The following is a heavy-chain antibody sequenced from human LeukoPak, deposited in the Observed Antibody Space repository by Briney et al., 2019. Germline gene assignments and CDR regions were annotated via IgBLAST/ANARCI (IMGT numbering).Heavy chain of an antibody. CDR1: GFTLSSYA. CDR2: ISASGGST. D-gene: IGHD3-10*01. CDR3: AKVMKGSERLTMVRGVIIKIARLYYMDV. Sequence: GGSLRLSCAASGFTLSSYAMSWVCQAPGKGLEWVSSISASGGSTNYADSVKGRFTISRDNSKNTVYLQMNSLRAEDTAVYYCAKVMKGSERLTMVRGVIIKIARLYYMDVWGKGTTVTVSS. J-gene: IGHJ6*03. V-gene: IGHV3-23*01.